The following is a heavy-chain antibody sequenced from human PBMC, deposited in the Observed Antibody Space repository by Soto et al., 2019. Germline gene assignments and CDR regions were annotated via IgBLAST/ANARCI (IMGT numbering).Heavy chain of an antibody. V-gene: IGHV1-18*01. D-gene: IGHD3-10*01. Sequence: QVQLVQSGAEVKKPGASVKVSCKASGYTFTNYGVSWVRQAPGQGLEWMGWISAYSGNTNYAQKFKGRVTVTTDTSTSTAYMGVRSLKSDDTAVYYCARGSRVGHGSGSYGMDVWGQGTTVTVSS. CDR1: GYTFTNYG. J-gene: IGHJ6*02. CDR3: ARGSRVGHGSGSYGMDV. CDR2: ISAYSGNT.